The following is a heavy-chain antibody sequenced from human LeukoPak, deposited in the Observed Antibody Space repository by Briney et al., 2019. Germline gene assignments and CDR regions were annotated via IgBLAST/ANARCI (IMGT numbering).Heavy chain of an antibody. CDR2: IKSKADGGTT. V-gene: IGHV3-15*01. J-gene: IGHJ4*02. Sequence: GGSLTLSCAASGLRFSNHWMTWVRQAPGKAVEWGGRIKSKADGGTTEYAAPVKGRLNISRDDSKNTLYLQMNSLKTEDTAVYYCATDSSSSSYYWGQGTLVTVSS. D-gene: IGHD6-6*01. CDR3: ATDSSSSSYY. CDR1: GLRFSNHW.